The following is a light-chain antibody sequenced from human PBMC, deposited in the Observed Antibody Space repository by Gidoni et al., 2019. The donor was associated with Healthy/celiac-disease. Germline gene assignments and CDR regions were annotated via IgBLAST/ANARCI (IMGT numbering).Light chain of an antibody. Sequence: EIVMTQSPATLSVSPGERATLSCRASQSDSSNLAWYQQKPGQAPRLLIYGASTRATGIPARFSGSGSGTEFTLTISSLQSEDFAVYYCQQYNNWPPWGTFGQGTKLEIK. CDR3: QQYNNWPPWGT. V-gene: IGKV3-15*01. CDR2: GAS. J-gene: IGKJ2*01. CDR1: QSDSSN.